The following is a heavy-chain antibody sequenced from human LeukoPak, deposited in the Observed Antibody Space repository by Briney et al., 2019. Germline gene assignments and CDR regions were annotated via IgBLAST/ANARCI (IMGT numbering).Heavy chain of an antibody. CDR3: AREGYDFWSGYSFYFDY. CDR2: IKQDGSEK. CDR1: GFTFSSYA. J-gene: IGHJ4*02. V-gene: IGHV3-7*01. D-gene: IGHD3-3*01. Sequence: GGSLRLSCAASGFTFSSYAMSWVRQAPGKGLEWVANIKQDGSEKYYVGSVKGRFTISRDNAKNSLYLQMNSLRAEDTAVYYCAREGYDFWSGYSFYFDYWGQGTLVTVSS.